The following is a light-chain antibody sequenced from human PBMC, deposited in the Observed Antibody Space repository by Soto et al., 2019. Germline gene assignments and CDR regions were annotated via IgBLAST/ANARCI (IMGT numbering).Light chain of an antibody. CDR2: GAS. Sequence: EIVMTHSPATLSVSPGERATLSCRASQSVSSNLAWYQQKPGQALRLLIYGASTRATGIPARFSGSGSGTEFTLTISSLQSEDFAVYYCQQYNNWPSCTFGQGTKLEIK. CDR1: QSVSSN. J-gene: IGKJ2*02. V-gene: IGKV3-15*01. CDR3: QQYNNWPSCT.